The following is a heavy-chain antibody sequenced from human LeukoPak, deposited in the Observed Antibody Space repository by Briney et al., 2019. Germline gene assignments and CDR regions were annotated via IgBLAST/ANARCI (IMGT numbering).Heavy chain of an antibody. Sequence: GEYLKISSKGSGYSFTSYWISWMSQMPGEGLEWMGRVDPSDSYTHYSPSFQGHDTLSPDNSLSTAYHPSNSLKAPDTAIHYSARGGCGGHCYANDNWFLPWGQETLVTVSS. D-gene: IGHD2-21*02. CDR1: GYSFTSYW. V-gene: IGHV5-10-1*01. CDR2: VDPSDSYT. J-gene: IGHJ5*02. CDR3: ARGGCGGHCYANDNWFLP.